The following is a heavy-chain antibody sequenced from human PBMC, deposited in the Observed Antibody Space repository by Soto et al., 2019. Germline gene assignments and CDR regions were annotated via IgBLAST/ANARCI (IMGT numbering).Heavy chain of an antibody. CDR1: GGSISSYY. CDR2: IYSSGST. CDR3: ARAWGYYFDY. J-gene: IGHJ4*02. D-gene: IGHD3-16*01. V-gene: IGHV4-59*01. Sequence: PLEILLLTCTVSGGSISSYYWSWIRQPPGKGLEWIGYIYSSGSTNYNPSLKSRVTISADTSKNQFSLKLSSVTAADTAVYYCARAWGYYFDYWGQGTLVTVSS.